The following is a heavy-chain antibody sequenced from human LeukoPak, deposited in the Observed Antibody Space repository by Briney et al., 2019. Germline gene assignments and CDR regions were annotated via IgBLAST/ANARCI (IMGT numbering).Heavy chain of an antibody. Sequence: TGGSLRLSCAASGFTVSSNYMSWVRQAPGKGLEWASVIYSGGSTYYADSVKGRFTISRDNSKNTLYLQMNSLRAEDTAVYYCASTYGDYHQYAFDIWGQGTMVTVSS. D-gene: IGHD4-17*01. CDR1: GFTVSSNY. CDR3: ASTYGDYHQYAFDI. V-gene: IGHV3-53*01. CDR2: IYSGGST. J-gene: IGHJ3*02.